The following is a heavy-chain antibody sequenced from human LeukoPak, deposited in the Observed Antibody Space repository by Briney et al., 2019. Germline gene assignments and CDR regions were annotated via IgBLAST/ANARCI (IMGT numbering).Heavy chain of an antibody. CDR1: GFTFRSNW. CDR2: IKQDGSEK. D-gene: IGHD3-16*01. Sequence: GGSLRLSCAASGFTFRSNWMSWVCQAPGKGLEWVANIKQDGSEKYYVDSVKGRFTISRDNAKNSLYLQMNSLRAEDTAVYYCARDGAPFDYWGQGTLVTVSS. V-gene: IGHV3-7*03. CDR3: ARDGAPFDY. J-gene: IGHJ4*02.